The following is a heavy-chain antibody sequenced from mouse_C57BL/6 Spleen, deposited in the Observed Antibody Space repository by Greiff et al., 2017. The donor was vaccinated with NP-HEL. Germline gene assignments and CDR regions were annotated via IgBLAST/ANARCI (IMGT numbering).Heavy chain of an antibody. CDR3: ARRGGTSFDD. D-gene: IGHD4-1*01. J-gene: IGHJ2*01. CDR2: INPGSGGT. Sequence: QVQLQQSGAELVRPGTSVKVSCKASGYAFTNYLIEWVKQRPGQGLEWIGVINPGSGGTNYNEKFKGKATLTADKSSSTAYMQLSSLTSEDSAVYFCARRGGTSFDDWGQGTTLTVSS. V-gene: IGHV1-54*01. CDR1: GYAFTNYL.